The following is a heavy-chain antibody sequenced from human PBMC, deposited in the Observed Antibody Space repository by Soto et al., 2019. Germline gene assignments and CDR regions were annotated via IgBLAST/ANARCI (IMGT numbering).Heavy chain of an antibody. CDR1: GGSISSSRFN. J-gene: IGHJ4*02. V-gene: IGHV4-39*01. CDR3: ARLIEVWLLEEYYFDY. D-gene: IGHD2-15*01. Sequence: QLQLQESGPGLVKPSETLSLTCTVSGGSISSSRFNWSWIRQPPGKGLEYIGNLYYSGNTYYNPSLKSRVTISVDASKNQFSLKLNSVTAAYTAIYYCARLIEVWLLEEYYFDYWGQGTLVTVSS. CDR2: LYYSGNT.